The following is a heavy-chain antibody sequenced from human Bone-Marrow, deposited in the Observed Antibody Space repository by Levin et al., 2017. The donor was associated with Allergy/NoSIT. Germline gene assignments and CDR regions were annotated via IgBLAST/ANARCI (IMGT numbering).Heavy chain of an antibody. V-gene: IGHV1-18*01. D-gene: IGHD3-3*01. J-gene: IGHJ6*02. CDR1: GYTFTSYG. CDR3: ARDPCVTIFGVVITNYYYYYGMDG. CDR2: ISAYNGNT. Sequence: ASVKVSCKASGYTFTSYGISWVRQAPGQGLEWMGWISAYNGNTNYAQKLQGRVTMTTDTSTSTAYMELRSLRSDDTAVYYCARDPCVTIFGVVITNYYYYYGMDGWGQGTTVTVSS.